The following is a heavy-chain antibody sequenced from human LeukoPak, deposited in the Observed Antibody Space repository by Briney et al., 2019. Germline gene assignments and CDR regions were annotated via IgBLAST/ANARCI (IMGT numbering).Heavy chain of an antibody. CDR1: GGSISSYY. CDR3: ARAAEPSGYDFGPEKY. CDR2: IYTSGST. V-gene: IGHV4-4*07. Sequence: SEALSLTCTVSGGSISSYYWSWIRQPAGKGLEWIGRIYTSGSTNYNPSLKSRVTMSVDTSKNQFSLKLSSVTAADTAVYYCARAAEPSGYDFGPEKYWGQGTLVTVSS. J-gene: IGHJ4*02. D-gene: IGHD5-12*01.